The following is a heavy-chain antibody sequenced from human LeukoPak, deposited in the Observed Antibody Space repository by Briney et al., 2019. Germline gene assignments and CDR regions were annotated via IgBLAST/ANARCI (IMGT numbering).Heavy chain of an antibody. V-gene: IGHV3-73*01. Sequence: GGSLRLSCAASGFTFSSYAMSWVRQAPGKGLEWVGRIRSKANSYATAYAASVKGRFTISRDDSKNTAYLQMNSLKTEDTAVYYCTSGYSGYDSGYWGQGTLVTVSS. CDR2: IRSKANSYAT. CDR1: GFTFSSYA. CDR3: TSGYSGYDSGY. J-gene: IGHJ4*02. D-gene: IGHD5-12*01.